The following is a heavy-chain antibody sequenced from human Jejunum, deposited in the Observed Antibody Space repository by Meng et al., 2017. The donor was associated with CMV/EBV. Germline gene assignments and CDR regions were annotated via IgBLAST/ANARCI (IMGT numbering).Heavy chain of an antibody. Sequence: VSGASVSSGSYFWSWIRQTPGKGLESIGYIYYSGNTNYNPSLKSRATISVDTSKNQFSLRLTSVTAADTAVYYCARVVLYHYGMDVWGHGTTVTVSS. V-gene: IGHV4-61*01. CDR1: GASVSSGSYF. D-gene: IGHD6-6*01. CDR3: ARVVLYHYGMDV. J-gene: IGHJ6*02. CDR2: IYYSGNT.